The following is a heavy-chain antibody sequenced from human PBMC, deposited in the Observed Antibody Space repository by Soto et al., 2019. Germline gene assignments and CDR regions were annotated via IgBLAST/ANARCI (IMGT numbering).Heavy chain of an antibody. V-gene: IGHV1-18*01. CDR3: ARGRYGDY. D-gene: IGHD1-1*01. Sequence: QVHLVQSGAEVKKPGASVKVSCKASGYTFTSYGITWVRQAPGQGLEWMGWISAHNGNTDYAQKLQGRVIMTRDTSTSTAYMELRSRISDDTAVYYCARGRYGDYWGQGALVTVSS. CDR2: ISAHNGNT. CDR1: GYTFTSYG. J-gene: IGHJ4*02.